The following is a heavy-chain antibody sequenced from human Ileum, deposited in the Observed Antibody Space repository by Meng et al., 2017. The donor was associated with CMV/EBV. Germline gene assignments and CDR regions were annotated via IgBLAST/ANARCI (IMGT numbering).Heavy chain of an antibody. Sequence: GSLRLSCTVSRGSINYNSWSWIRQSARKGLEWIGYIYYSGSTNYNPSLKSRVAISVDTSKNQFSLNLSSVTAADTAVYYCARAGINFWSGYHFDSWGQGTLVTVSS. J-gene: IGHJ4*02. CDR1: RGSINYNS. CDR3: ARAGINFWSGYHFDS. D-gene: IGHD3-3*01. CDR2: IYYSGST. V-gene: IGHV4-59*01.